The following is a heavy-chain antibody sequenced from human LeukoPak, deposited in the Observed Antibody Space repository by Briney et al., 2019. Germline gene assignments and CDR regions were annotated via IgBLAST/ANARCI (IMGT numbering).Heavy chain of an antibody. D-gene: IGHD3-3*01. CDR1: GFTFSSYA. CDR3: AKGYYAFWSGYVDY. J-gene: IGHJ4*02. CDR2: ISDRGGNT. V-gene: IGHV3-23*01. Sequence: GGSLRLSCAASGFTFSSYAMSWVRQAPGKGLEWVSTISDRGGNTYYADSVKGRFTISRDNSKNTLYLQMNSLRAADTAVYYCAKGYYAFWSGYVDYWGQGTLVTVSS.